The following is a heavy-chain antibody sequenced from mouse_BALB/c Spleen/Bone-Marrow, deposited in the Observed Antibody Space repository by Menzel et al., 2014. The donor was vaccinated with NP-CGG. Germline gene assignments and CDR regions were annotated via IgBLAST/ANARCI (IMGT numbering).Heavy chain of an antibody. CDR1: GYTFTDYW. CDR2: IDTSDSYT. V-gene: IGHV1-69*01. CDR3: ARTGYDYYFDY. D-gene: IGHD2-4*01. Sequence: GAELVMPGASVKMSCKASGYTFTDYWMHWVKQRPGQGLEWIGAIDTSDSYTSYNQKFKGKATLTVDESSSTAYMQLSSLTSEDSAVYYCARTGYDYYFDYWGQGTTLTVSP. J-gene: IGHJ2*01.